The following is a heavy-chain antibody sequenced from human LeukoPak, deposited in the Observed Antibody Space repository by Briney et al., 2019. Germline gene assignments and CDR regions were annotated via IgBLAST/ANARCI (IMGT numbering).Heavy chain of an antibody. CDR3: AGQPENTRGFY. CDR1: GGSITSTLYY. J-gene: IGHJ1*01. Sequence: SETLSLTCTVSGGSITSTLYYWGWFRQSSGKGLEWIGSIYYSGSTYYNPSLKSRVTISVDTSKNQFSLRLTSVTAADTAVYFCAGQPENTRGFYWGQGTPVTVSS. D-gene: IGHD2-2*01. CDR2: IYYSGST. V-gene: IGHV4-39*01.